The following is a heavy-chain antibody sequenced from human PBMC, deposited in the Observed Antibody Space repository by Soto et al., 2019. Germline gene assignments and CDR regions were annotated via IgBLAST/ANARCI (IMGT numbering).Heavy chain of an antibody. CDR1: GFTFSSYA. D-gene: IGHD2-2*01. CDR2: ISGSGGST. Sequence: EVQLLESGGGLVQPGGSLRLSCAASGFTFSSYAMSWVRQAPGKGLEWVSAISGSGGSTYYADSVKGRFTISRDNSKNTLYLQMNSLRAEDTAVYYCAGRRLIVVVPAAITGADAFDIWGQGTMVTVSS. J-gene: IGHJ3*02. V-gene: IGHV3-23*01. CDR3: AGRRLIVVVPAAITGADAFDI.